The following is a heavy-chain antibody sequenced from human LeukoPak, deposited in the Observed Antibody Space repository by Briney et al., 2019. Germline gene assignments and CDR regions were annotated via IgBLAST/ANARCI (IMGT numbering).Heavy chain of an antibody. D-gene: IGHD3-16*01. J-gene: IGHJ6*02. Sequence: GGSLRLSCAASGFTFSSYAMSWVRQAPGKGLEGVSAISGSGGSTYYADSVKGRFTISRDNSTNTLYLQMNSLRAEDTAVYYCATGGYYYYYGMDVWGQGTTVTVSS. V-gene: IGHV3-23*01. CDR2: ISGSGGST. CDR1: GFTFSSYA. CDR3: ATGGYYYYYGMDV.